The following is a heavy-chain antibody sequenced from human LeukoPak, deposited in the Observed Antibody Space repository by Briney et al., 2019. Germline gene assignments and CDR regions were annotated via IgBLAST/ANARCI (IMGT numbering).Heavy chain of an antibody. CDR2: INHSGST. D-gene: IGHD2-2*01. V-gene: IGHV4-34*01. CDR3: ARGGGGIVVVPAAIAWGYSTNPIKYYYMDV. J-gene: IGHJ6*03. Sequence: SETLSLTCAVYGGSFSGYYWSWIRQPPGKGLEWIGEINHSGSTNYNPSLKSRVTISVDTSKNQFSLKLSSVTAADTAVYYCARGGGGIVVVPAAIAWGYSTNPIKYYYMDVWGKGTTVTVSS. CDR1: GGSFSGYY.